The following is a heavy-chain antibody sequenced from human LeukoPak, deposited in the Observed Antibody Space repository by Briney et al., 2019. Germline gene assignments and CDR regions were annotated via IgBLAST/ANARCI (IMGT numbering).Heavy chain of an antibody. V-gene: IGHV1-2*02. Sequence: ASVKVSCKASGYMFPDYYIHWVRQAPGQGLEWMGWINPNSGGTNYAQKFQGRVTLTRDTSISTAYMELSSLTSDDTAVYYCATDSSGWSDDSCDFWGRGTMVTVSS. J-gene: IGHJ3*01. CDR1: GYMFPDYY. D-gene: IGHD6-19*01. CDR3: ATDSSGWSDDSCDF. CDR2: INPNSGGT.